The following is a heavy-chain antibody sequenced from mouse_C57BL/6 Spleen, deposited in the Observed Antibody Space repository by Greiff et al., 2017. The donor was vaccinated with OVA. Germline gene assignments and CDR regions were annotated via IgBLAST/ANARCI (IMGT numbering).Heavy chain of an antibody. V-gene: IGHV1-81*01. J-gene: IGHJ2*01. CDR1: GYTFTSYG. Sequence: VQLQQSGAELARPGASVKLSCKASGYTFTSYGISWVKQRTGQGLEWIGEIYPRSGNTYYNEKFKGKATLTADKSSSTAYMELRSLTSEDSAVYFCARRGDYDDDYWGQGTTLTVSS. CDR3: ARRGDYDDDY. CDR2: IYPRSGNT. D-gene: IGHD2-4*01.